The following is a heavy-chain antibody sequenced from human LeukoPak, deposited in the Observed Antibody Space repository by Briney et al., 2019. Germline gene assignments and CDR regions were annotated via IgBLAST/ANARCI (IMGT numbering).Heavy chain of an antibody. D-gene: IGHD6-19*01. J-gene: IGHJ4*02. CDR2: IYYTGST. Sequence: SETLSLTCTVSGASISSYYWSWVRQPPGEGLEWIGYIYYTGSTNYNPSLKSRVTLSVDTSKNQLSLNLRSVTAADTAVYYCARDRWLDFWGQETLVTVSS. V-gene: IGHV4-59*01. CDR3: ARDRWLDF. CDR1: GASISSYY.